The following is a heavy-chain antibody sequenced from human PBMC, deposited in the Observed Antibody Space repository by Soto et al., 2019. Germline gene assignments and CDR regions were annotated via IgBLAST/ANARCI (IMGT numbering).Heavy chain of an antibody. CDR2: IWDDGSNK. CDR3: ARDGKWEVAGTWDY. D-gene: IGHD6-19*01. CDR1: GFTFSSDG. J-gene: IGHJ4*02. Sequence: QVQLVESGGGVVQPGRSLRLSCAASGFTFSSDGMHWVRQAPGKGLEWGSVIWDDGSNKYYADSVKGRVTITRDNSNSTQYLQMNSLRAEDTAVDYYARDGKWEVAGTWDYWGQGTLVTVSS. V-gene: IGHV3-33*01.